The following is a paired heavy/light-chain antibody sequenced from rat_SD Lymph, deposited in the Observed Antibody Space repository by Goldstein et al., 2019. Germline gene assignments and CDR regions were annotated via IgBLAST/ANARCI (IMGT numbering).Light chain of an antibody. J-gene: IGKJ2-3*01. V-gene: IGKV17S1*01. CDR2: EGN. CDR1: TDIDDD. Sequence: ETTVTQSPASLSMAVGEKVSISCKTSTDIDDDMNWYQQKSGEAPKLLISEGNTLRPGVPSRFSSSGYGTDFVFTINNVLLGDEGIYYCQQSDNVPYTFGAGTKLELK. CDR3: QQSDNVPYT.
Heavy chain of an antibody. CDR2: IRNKNYNYAT. J-gene: IGHJ2*01. CDR3: TRPGPFNYGSFDY. CDR1: GFNFNDYF. V-gene: IGHV6-22*01. Sequence: EVQILETGGGLVKPGGSLRLSCATSGFNFNDYFMNWVRQAPGKGLEWVAQIRNKNYNYATYYAESLEGRVTISRDDSKSSVYLQVSSLRAEDTAIYYCTRPGPFNYGSFDYWGQGVMVTVSS. D-gene: IGHD1-3*01.